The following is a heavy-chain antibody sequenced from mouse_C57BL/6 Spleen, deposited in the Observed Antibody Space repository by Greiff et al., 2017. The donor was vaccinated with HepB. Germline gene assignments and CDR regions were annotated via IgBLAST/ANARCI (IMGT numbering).Heavy chain of an antibody. V-gene: IGHV5-12*01. CDR3: ARHGPGGYFDY. J-gene: IGHJ2*01. CDR2: ISNGGGST. CDR1: GFTFSDYY. Sequence: EVKLMESGGGLVQPGGSLKLSCAASGFTFSDYYMYWVRQTPEKRLEWVAYISNGGGSTYYPDTVKGRFTISRDNAKNTLYLQMSRLKSEDTAMYYCARHGPGGYFDYWGQGTTLTVSS.